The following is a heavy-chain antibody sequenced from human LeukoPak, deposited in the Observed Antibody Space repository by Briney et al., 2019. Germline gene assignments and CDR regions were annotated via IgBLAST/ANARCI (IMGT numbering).Heavy chain of an antibody. D-gene: IGHD1-26*01. V-gene: IGHV1-69*04. CDR2: IIPILGIA. CDR1: GGTFSSYA. J-gene: IGHJ4*02. Sequence: GASVKVSCKASGGTFSSYAISWVRQAPGQGLEWMGRIIPILGIANYAQKFQGRVTITADKSTSTAYMELSSLRSEDTAVYYCARDEAYSGSYYPFDYWGQGTLVTVSS. CDR3: ARDEAYSGSYYPFDY.